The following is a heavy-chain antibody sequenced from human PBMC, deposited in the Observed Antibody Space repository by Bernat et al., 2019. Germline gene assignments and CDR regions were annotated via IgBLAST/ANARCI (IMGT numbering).Heavy chain of an antibody. D-gene: IGHD3-10*01. J-gene: IGHJ3*02. CDR1: GFTFSSYG. CDR2: ISYDGSNK. CDR3: ATALVLLWFEEFPDAFDI. V-gene: IGHV3-30*03. Sequence: QVQLVESGGGVVQPGRSLRLSCAASGFTFSSYGMHWVRQAPGKGLEWVAVISYDGSNKYYADSVKGRFTISRDNSKNTLYLKMNSLRAEDTAVYYCATALVLLWFEEFPDAFDIWGQGTMVTVSS.